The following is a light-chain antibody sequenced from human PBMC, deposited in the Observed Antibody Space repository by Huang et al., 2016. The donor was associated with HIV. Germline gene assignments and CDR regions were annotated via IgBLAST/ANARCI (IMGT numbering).Light chain of an antibody. J-gene: IGKJ1*01. CDR3: QQRSNWPPET. Sequence: EIVLTQSPATLSLSPGERATLSCRASQSVGSYLARYQHKPGQSPRLLIYDASNRSTGIPPRFSCSGSGTDFSLTISSLEPEDFAVYHCQQRSNWPPETFGQGTKVEIK. V-gene: IGKV3-11*01. CDR1: QSVGSY. CDR2: DAS.